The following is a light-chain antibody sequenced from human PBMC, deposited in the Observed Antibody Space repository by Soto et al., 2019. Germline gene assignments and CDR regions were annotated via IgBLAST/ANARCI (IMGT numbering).Light chain of an antibody. CDR1: FSDVGGYNY. V-gene: IGLV2-14*03. Sequence: QSVLTQPASVSGSPGQSITISCTGTFSDVGGYNYVSWYQQHPGKAPKLMIQDVSNRPSGVSDRFSGSKSGNTASLTISGLQAEDEAYYYCSSYTTSTTVLFGGGTKLTVL. CDR3: SSYTTSTTVL. J-gene: IGLJ2*01. CDR2: DVS.